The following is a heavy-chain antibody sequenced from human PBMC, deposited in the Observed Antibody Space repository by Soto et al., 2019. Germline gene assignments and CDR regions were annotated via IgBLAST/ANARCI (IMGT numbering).Heavy chain of an antibody. CDR2: ISHDGSDK. Sequence: PGGSLRLSCAASGFTFSSYTMHWVRQTPGKGLERVAVISHDGSDKYYADSVKGRFTISRDNSKNTLYLQMNSLRREDTSVFYCAREYSLAAVAPGYWGQGILVTVSS. V-gene: IGHV3-30*04. D-gene: IGHD6-19*01. J-gene: IGHJ4*02. CDR1: GFTFSSYT. CDR3: AREYSLAAVAPGY.